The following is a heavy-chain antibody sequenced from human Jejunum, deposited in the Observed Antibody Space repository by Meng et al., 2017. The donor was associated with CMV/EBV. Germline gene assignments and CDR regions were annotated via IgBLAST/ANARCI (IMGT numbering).Heavy chain of an antibody. J-gene: IGHJ4*02. CDR3: ARGAVNMVRGVSYYFDY. CDR1: GSISSYY. Sequence: GSISSYYWSWIRQPPGKGLEWIGYIYYSGSTNYNPSLKSRVTMSVDTSKNQFFLQLDSVTAADTAVYFCARGAVNMVRGVSYYFDYWGQGALVTVSS. CDR2: IYYSGST. D-gene: IGHD3-10*01. V-gene: IGHV4-59*01.